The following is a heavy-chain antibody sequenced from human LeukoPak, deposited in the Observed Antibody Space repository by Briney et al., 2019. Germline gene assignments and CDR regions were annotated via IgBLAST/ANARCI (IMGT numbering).Heavy chain of an antibody. CDR2: ISSNGGST. D-gene: IGHD3-22*01. V-gene: IGHV3-64*01. Sequence: PGGSLRLSCAASGFTFSSYAMHWVRQAPGKGLEYVSAISSNGGSTYYANSVKGRFTISRDNSKNTLYLQMGSLRAEDTAVYYCARDINYYDSSGYCPLGYWGQGTLVTVSS. J-gene: IGHJ4*02. CDR3: ARDINYYDSSGYCPLGY. CDR1: GFTFSSYA.